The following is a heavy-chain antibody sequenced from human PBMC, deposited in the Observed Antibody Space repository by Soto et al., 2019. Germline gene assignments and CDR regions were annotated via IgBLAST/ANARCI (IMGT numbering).Heavy chain of an antibody. CDR1: GGSISTYY. CDR2: IYYSRTT. Sequence: QVHLQESGPGLVKPSETLSLTCTVSGGSISTYYWSWIRQPPGKGLEWIGYIYYSRTTTYNPSFKSRRTISVDSAKNQFSLKLTSVTAADTAVYYCARLGGFYQSLDSWGQGALVTVSS. J-gene: IGHJ5*01. V-gene: IGHV4-59*08. D-gene: IGHD3-22*01. CDR3: ARLGGFYQSLDS.